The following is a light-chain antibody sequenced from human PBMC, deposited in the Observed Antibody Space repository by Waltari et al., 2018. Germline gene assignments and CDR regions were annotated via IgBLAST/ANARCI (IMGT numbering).Light chain of an antibody. CDR3: QSYDSSLSGHVV. J-gene: IGLJ2*01. V-gene: IGLV1-40*01. CDR2: GNS. Sequence: QSVLTQPPSVSGAPGQRVTISCTGSSSNIGAGYDVHWYQQLPGTAPKLLIYGNSNRPSVVPDRFSCSKAGTSASLAITGLQAEDEADYYCQSYDSSLSGHVVFGGGTKLTVL. CDR1: SSNIGAGYD.